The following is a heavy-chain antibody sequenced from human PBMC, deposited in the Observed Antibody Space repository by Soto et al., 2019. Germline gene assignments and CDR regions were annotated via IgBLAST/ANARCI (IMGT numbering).Heavy chain of an antibody. D-gene: IGHD6-19*01. J-gene: IGHJ6*02. CDR3: ARSSGWTDYYYYGMDV. Sequence: SETLSLTCTVSGGSISSGGYYWSWIRQHPGKGLEWIGYIYYSGSTYYNPSLKSRVTISVDTSKNQFSLKLSSVTAADTAVYYCARSSGWTDYYYYGMDVWGQGTTVTVSS. CDR2: IYYSGST. V-gene: IGHV4-31*03. CDR1: GGSISSGGYY.